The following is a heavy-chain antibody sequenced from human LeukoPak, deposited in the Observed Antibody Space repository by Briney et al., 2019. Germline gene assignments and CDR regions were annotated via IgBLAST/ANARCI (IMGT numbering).Heavy chain of an antibody. CDR2: ISGSGGST. J-gene: IGHJ3*02. D-gene: IGHD3-10*01. V-gene: IGHV3-23*01. CDR3: AQVYYYGSGSYYNDAFDI. Sequence: PGGSLRLSCAASGFTFSSYAMSWVRQAPGKGLEWVSAISGSGGSTYYADSVKGRFTISRDNSKNTLYLQMNSLRAEDTAVYYCAQVYYYGSGSYYNDAFDIWGQGTMVTVSS. CDR1: GFTFSSYA.